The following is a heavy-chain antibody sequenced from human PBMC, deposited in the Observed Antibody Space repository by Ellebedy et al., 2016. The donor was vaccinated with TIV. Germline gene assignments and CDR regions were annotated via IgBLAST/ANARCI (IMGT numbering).Heavy chain of an antibody. J-gene: IGHJ6*03. Sequence: SETLSLTXAVYGGSFSDYYWSWIRQSPGKGLEWIGEINHSGSTNYNPSLKSRVTISVDTSKNQFSLKLNSVTAADTAVYYCARSKVSGTMVHQFITKYFYYHMDVWGTGTTVTVSS. V-gene: IGHV4-34*01. CDR3: ARSKVSGTMVHQFITKYFYYHMDV. CDR2: INHSGST. D-gene: IGHD3-10*01. CDR1: GGSFSDYY.